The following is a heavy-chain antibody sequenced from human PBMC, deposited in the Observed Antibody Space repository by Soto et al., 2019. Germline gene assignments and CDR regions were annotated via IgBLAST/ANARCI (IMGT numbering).Heavy chain of an antibody. CDR1: GFTFSSYA. CDR3: ANLLGGRYDILTGYSLTPYY. J-gene: IGHJ4*02. CDR2: ISGSGGST. D-gene: IGHD3-9*01. Sequence: GGSLRLSCAASGFTFSSYAMSWVRQAPGKGLEWVSAISGSGGSTYYADSVKGRFTISRDNSKNTLYLQMNSLRAEDTAVYYCANLLGGRYDILTGYSLTPYYWGQGTLVTVSS. V-gene: IGHV3-23*01.